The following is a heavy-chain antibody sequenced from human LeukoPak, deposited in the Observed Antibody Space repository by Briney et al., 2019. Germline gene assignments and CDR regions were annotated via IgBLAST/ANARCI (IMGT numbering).Heavy chain of an antibody. J-gene: IGHJ4*02. CDR1: GYTFTSYY. Sequence: ASVKVSCKASGYTFTSYYMHWVRQAPGQGLEWMGIINPSSGSTSYAQKFQGRVTMTRDMSTSTVYMELSSLRSEDTAVYYCARALVGATHFDYWGQGTLVTVSS. V-gene: IGHV1-46*01. CDR3: ARALVGATHFDY. CDR2: INPSSGST. D-gene: IGHD1-26*01.